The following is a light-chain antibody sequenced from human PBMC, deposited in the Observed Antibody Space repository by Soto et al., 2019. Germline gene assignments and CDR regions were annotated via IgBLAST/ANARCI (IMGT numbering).Light chain of an antibody. J-gene: IGKJ5*01. V-gene: IGKV1-13*02. CDR2: DAS. CDR3: QQFNRYTLLT. CDR1: QGISSA. Sequence: AIPLTQSPSSLSASVGDRVTITCRASQGISSALAWYQQKPGKAPKLLIYDASSLESGVPSRFSGSGAGTDFTLTLSSLKPEDFATYYCQQFNRYTLLTFGQGTRLEI.